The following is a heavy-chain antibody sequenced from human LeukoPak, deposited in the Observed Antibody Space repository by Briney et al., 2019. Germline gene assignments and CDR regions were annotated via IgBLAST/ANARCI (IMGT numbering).Heavy chain of an antibody. CDR2: INQVGNET. CDR3: AGDYGDY. CDR1: GFTFSSYW. V-gene: IGHV3-7*01. J-gene: IGHJ4*02. Sequence: LPGGSLRLSCAPSGFTFSSYWMTWVRQAPGRGLGWVANINQVGNETYYVDSVKGRFTISRDNAKNSLFLQMNSLRAEDTAVYYCAGDYGDYWGQGTLVTVSS. D-gene: IGHD3-10*01.